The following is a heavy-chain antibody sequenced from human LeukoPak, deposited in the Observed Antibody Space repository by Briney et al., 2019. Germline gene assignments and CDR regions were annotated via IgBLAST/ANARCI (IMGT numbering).Heavy chain of an antibody. CDR2: ISWNSGSI. Sequence: PGGSLRLSCAASGFTFDDYAMHWVRQAPGKGLEWVSGISWNSGSIGYADSVKGRFTISRDNSKNTLYLQMNSLRAEDTAVYYCASSRYFDWLLNYWGQGTLVTVSS. D-gene: IGHD3-9*01. CDR1: GFTFDDYA. V-gene: IGHV3-9*01. CDR3: ASSRYFDWLLNY. J-gene: IGHJ4*02.